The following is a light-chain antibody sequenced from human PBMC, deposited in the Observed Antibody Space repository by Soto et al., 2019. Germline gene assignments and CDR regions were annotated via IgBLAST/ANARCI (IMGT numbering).Light chain of an antibody. V-gene: IGLV2-14*03. CDR3: SSYTSSSTGV. CDR2: DVT. J-gene: IGLJ3*02. CDR1: SSDIGGYNY. Sequence: QSALTQPASVSGSPGQSITISCTGTSSDIGGYNYVSWYQQYPDKAPKLMIYDVTNRPSGVSNRFSGSKSGNTASLTISGLQAEDEADYYCSSYTSSSTGVFGGGTKLTVL.